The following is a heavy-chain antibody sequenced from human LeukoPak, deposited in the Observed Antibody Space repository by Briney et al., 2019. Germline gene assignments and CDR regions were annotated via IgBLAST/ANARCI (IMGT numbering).Heavy chain of an antibody. J-gene: IGHJ5*02. CDR2: INHSGST. CDR3: ARGRGSGSYFWFDP. CDR1: GGSFSGYY. V-gene: IGHV4-34*01. D-gene: IGHD1-26*01. Sequence: SETLSLTCAVYGGSFSGYYWSWIRQPPGKGLEWIGEINHSGSTNYNPSLKSRVTISVGTSKNQFSLKLSSVTAADTAVYYCARGRGSGSYFWFDPWGQGTLVTVSS.